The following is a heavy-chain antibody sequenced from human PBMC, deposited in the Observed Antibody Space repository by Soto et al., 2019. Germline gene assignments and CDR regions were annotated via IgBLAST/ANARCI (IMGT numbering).Heavy chain of an antibody. CDR2: IKQDGTEK. CDR1: GFTFSSYW. D-gene: IGHD5-18*01. Sequence: GSMRLSCAASGFTFSSYWMNWVRQAPGKGLEWVANIKQDGTEKNYVDSVKGRFTISRDNARNSLYLQMDSLRAEDTAVYFCARGDTPMITGMDSFDIWGQGTMVTVSS. J-gene: IGHJ3*02. V-gene: IGHV3-7*01. CDR3: ARGDTPMITGMDSFDI.